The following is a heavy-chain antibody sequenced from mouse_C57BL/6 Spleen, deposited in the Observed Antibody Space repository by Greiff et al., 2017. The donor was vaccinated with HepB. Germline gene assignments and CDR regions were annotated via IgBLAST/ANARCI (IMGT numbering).Heavy chain of an antibody. D-gene: IGHD1-1*01. J-gene: IGHJ3*01. V-gene: IGHV5-17*01. CDR3: ANYYGSSYPFAY. CDR2: ISSGSSTI. Sequence: DVMLVESGGGLVKPGGSLKLSCAASGFTFSDYGMHWVRQAPEKGLEWVAYISSGSSTIYYADTVKGRFTISRDNAKNTLFLQMTSLRSEDTAMYYCANYYGSSYPFAYWGQGTLVTVSA. CDR1: GFTFSDYG.